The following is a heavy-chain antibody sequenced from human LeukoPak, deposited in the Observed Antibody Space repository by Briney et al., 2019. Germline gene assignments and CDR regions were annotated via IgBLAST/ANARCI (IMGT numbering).Heavy chain of an antibody. Sequence: PGGSLRLSCAASGFTFSSYATSWVRQAPGKGLEWVSAISGSGGSTYYADSVKGRFTIARDNAKNTLYLQMNSLRAEDTAVYYCAKDSSVIQDDSSGYFTFDYWGQGTLVTVSS. CDR1: GFTFSSYA. D-gene: IGHD3-22*01. CDR3: AKDSSVIQDDSSGYFTFDY. CDR2: ISGSGGST. V-gene: IGHV3-23*01. J-gene: IGHJ4*02.